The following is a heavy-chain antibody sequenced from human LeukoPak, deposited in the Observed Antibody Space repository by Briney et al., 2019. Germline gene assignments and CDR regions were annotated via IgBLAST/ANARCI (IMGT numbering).Heavy chain of an antibody. CDR3: ARDRVLDYYDSSGYYPDY. Sequence: GGSLRLSCAASGFTFSSYSMNWVRQAPGKGLEWVSSISSSSSYIYYADSVKGRFTNSRDNAKNSLYLQMNSLRAEDTAVYYCARDRVLDYYDSSGYYPDYWGQGTLVTVSS. CDR1: GFTFSSYS. J-gene: IGHJ4*02. V-gene: IGHV3-21*01. D-gene: IGHD3-22*01. CDR2: ISSSSSYI.